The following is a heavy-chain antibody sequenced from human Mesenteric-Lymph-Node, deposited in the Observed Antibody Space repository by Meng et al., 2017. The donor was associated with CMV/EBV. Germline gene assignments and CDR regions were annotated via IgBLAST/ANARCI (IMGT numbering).Heavy chain of an antibody. CDR2: IFYSGSA. CDR3: ARDTLTYSYGPGWIDP. J-gene: IGHJ5*02. D-gene: IGHD3-10*01. V-gene: IGHV4-39*02. Sequence: QRQLQESGQRLVTPSETLSLKCTVSGGSISSSWHYWGWIRQPPGKGLEWIGSIFYSGSAHYNPALESRVTISIDKSKNEFFLNLGSVTAADTAMYFCARDTLTYSYGPGWIDPWGQGTLVTVSS. CDR1: GGSISSSWHY.